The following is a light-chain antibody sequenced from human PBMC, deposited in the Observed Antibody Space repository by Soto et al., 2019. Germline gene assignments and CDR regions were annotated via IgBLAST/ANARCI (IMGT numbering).Light chain of an antibody. CDR2: DAS. CDR1: QSVRSN. J-gene: IGKJ1*01. V-gene: IGKV3-15*01. CDR3: QQYDNWPRT. Sequence: KVMTQSRATLSVSPGERATLSCGASQSVRSNVAWYQQKPGQPPRLLIYDASTRATGIPSRFSGSGSGTESTLTISSLKSEDFAVYYCQQYDNWPRTFGQGTKVDIK.